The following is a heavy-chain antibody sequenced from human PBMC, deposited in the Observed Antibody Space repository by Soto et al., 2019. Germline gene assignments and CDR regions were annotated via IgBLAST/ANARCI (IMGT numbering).Heavy chain of an antibody. D-gene: IGHD2-2*01. V-gene: IGHV4-59*12. CDR2: IYYSGST. CDR1: GVTISNYG. J-gene: IGHJ5*02. CDR3: ARGREDIVVVPAEAANWFDP. Sequence: PSVTLSHTKSVSGVTISNYGGSWIRKPPGKGRDWIGYIYYSGSTYYNPSLKSRVTISVDTSKNQFSLKLSSVTAADTAVYYCARGREDIVVVPAEAANWFDPWGQATLVTVSS.